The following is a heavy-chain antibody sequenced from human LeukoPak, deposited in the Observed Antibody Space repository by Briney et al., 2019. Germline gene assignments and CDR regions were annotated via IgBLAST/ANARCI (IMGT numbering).Heavy chain of an antibody. CDR1: GFTFSSYA. V-gene: IGHV3-30*04. D-gene: IGHD4-17*01. J-gene: IGHJ1*01. CDR2: ISYDGSNK. Sequence: GRSLRLSCAASGFTFSSYAMHWVRPAPGKGLEWVAVISYDGSNKYYADSVKGRFTISRDNSKNTLYLQMNSLRAEDTAVYYCARDLSDYGDYTFAEYFQHWGQGTLVTVSS. CDR3: ARDLSDYGDYTFAEYFQH.